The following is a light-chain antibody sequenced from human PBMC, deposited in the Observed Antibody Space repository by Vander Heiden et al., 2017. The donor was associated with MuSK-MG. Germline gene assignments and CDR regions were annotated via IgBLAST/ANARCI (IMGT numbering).Light chain of an antibody. CDR2: SAS. CDR1: QGITSY. Sequence: DIQLTQSPSSLSASVGDRVTITCRVSQGITSYLNCYRQKPGKGPKLLIYSASHLQSGVPSRFSGSGSGTDFTLTINSRQPEDVAAYYGQRTDNTPIYNFGQGTKLEIK. V-gene: IGKV1-27*01. CDR3: QRTDNTPIYN. J-gene: IGKJ2*01.